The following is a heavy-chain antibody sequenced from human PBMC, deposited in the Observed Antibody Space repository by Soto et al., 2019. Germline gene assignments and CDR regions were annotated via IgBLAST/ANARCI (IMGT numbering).Heavy chain of an antibody. CDR1: GLTFSSYA. V-gene: IGHV3-30-3*01. J-gene: IGHJ6*02. D-gene: IGHD4-4*01. Sequence: ALRLSCAASGLTFSSYAMHWVRQAPGKGLEWVAVISYDGSNKYYADSVKGRFTISRDNSKNTLYLQMNSLRADYTAVYYCARDCTVIHDYYGMHVWGQVTTVTVYS. CDR2: ISYDGSNK. CDR3: ARDCTVIHDYYGMHV.